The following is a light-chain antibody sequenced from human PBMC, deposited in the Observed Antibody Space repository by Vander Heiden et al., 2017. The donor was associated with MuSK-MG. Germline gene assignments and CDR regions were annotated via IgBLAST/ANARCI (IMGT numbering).Light chain of an antibody. CDR2: AAS. Sequence: IQLTQSPPSLSASVGDRVTITCRASQSISSYLNWYQQKPGKAPKLLIYAASSLQSGVPSRVSGSGAGTDFTLTISSLQPEDFATYYCQQSYSTPWFGQGTKVEIK. V-gene: IGKV1-39*01. CDR3: QQSYSTPW. J-gene: IGKJ1*01. CDR1: QSISSY.